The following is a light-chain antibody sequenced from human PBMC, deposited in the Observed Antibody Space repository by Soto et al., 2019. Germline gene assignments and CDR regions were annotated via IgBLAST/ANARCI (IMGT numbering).Light chain of an antibody. Sequence: EIVMTQSPATLSVSPGERATLSCRASQSVSSNLAWYQQKPGLAPRLLIYDASSRATGIPDRFSGSGSETEFTLTISSLQSEDFAVYYCQQRSNWPITFGQGTRLEIK. CDR1: QSVSSN. J-gene: IGKJ5*01. CDR3: QQRSNWPIT. V-gene: IGKV3D-15*01. CDR2: DAS.